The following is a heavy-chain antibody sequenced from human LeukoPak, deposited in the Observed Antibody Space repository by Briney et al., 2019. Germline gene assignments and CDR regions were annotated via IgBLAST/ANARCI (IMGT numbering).Heavy chain of an antibody. CDR2: IYNSGST. CDR1: GGSISSHY. D-gene: IGHD6-19*01. V-gene: IGHV4-59*11. Sequence: SETLYLTCTVSGGSISSHYWSWIRQPPGKGLEWIGYIYNSGSTSYNPSLKSRVTISVDTSKNQFSLKLSSVTAADTAVYYCARSKQWPTTFDYWGQGTLVTVSS. J-gene: IGHJ4*02. CDR3: ARSKQWPTTFDY.